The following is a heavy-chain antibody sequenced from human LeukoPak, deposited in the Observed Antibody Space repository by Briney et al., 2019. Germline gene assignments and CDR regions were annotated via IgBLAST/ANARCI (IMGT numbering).Heavy chain of an antibody. CDR1: GFTFSSYG. J-gene: IGHJ4*02. CDR3: AKDLTTVTSQGDY. Sequence: GGSLRLSCAASGFTFSSYGMHWVRQAPGKGLEWVAFIRYDGSDKYYADSVKGRFTISRDNSNNTLYLQMNSLRAEDTAVYYCAKDLTTVTSQGDYWGQGTLVTVSS. D-gene: IGHD4-17*01. V-gene: IGHV3-30*02. CDR2: IRYDGSDK.